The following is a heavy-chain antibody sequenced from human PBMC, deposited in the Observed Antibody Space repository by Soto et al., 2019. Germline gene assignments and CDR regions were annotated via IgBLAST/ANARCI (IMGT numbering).Heavy chain of an antibody. CDR1: GGSFSSGGYS. V-gene: IGHV4-61*08. J-gene: IGHJ4*02. CDR3: ARLGGYYQALDS. CDR2: IYYAGTT. Sequence: SETLSLTCTVSGGSFSSGGYSWSWIRQPPGKGLEFIGYIYYAGTTTYNPSLKSRVTISVDTSKNQFSLKLSSVTAADTAVYYCARLGGYYQALDSWGQGTLVTVS. D-gene: IGHD3-22*01.